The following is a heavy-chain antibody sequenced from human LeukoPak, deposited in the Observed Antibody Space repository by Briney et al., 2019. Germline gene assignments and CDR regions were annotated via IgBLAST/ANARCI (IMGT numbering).Heavy chain of an antibody. CDR2: INHSGTT. J-gene: IGHJ4*02. V-gene: IGHV4-34*01. D-gene: IGHD3-9*01. CDR3: ARGPTIDYDILTGYYYFDY. CDR1: RRSFSGYY. Sequence: SETLSLTCAVYRRSFSGYYWTWIRQSPGKGLEWIGEINHSGTTNYNPSLKSRVTISIDTSKNQFSLKLSSVTAADTAVYYCARGPTIDYDILTGYYYFDYWGQGTLVTVSS.